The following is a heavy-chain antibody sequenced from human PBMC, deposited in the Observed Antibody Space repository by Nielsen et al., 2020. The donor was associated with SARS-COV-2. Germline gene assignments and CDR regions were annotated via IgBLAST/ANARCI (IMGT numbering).Heavy chain of an antibody. CDR1: GGSIRRGDYY. J-gene: IGHJ5*02. CDR3: ARGYCSSTSCYRSWFDP. Sequence: SETLSLTCTVSGGSIRRGDYYWNWLRQPPGKGLEWIGYIYYSGSTSYNPSLKSRVTISVDTSKNQFSLKLGSVTAADTAVYYCARGYCSSTSCYRSWFDPWGQGTLVTVSS. CDR2: IYYSGST. V-gene: IGHV4-30-4*01. D-gene: IGHD2-2*02.